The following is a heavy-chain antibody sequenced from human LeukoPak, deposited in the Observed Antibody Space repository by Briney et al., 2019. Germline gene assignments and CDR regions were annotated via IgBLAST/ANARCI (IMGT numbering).Heavy chain of an antibody. J-gene: IGHJ5*02. CDR1: GFTVSSSF. D-gene: IGHD6-13*01. V-gene: IGHV3-53*01. Sequence: PGGSLRLSCAASGFTVSSSFMSWVRQAPGKGLEWVAVFYSGGSTYFADSVKGRFTISRDNSKNTLYLQMNSLRAEDTAVYYCARVGSSWGYNWFDPWGQGTLVTVSS. CDR3: ARVGSSWGYNWFDP. CDR2: FYSGGST.